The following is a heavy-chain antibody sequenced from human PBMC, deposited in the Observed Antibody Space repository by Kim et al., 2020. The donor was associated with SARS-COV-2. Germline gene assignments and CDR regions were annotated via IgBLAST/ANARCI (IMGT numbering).Heavy chain of an antibody. V-gene: IGHV4-38-2*02. J-gene: IGHJ3*02. CDR3: ARCTEYSIDAFDI. CDR2: IYHDGTT. CDR1: GYSISSGYY. Sequence: SETLSLTCTVSGYSISSGYYWGWVRQPPGKGLEWTGSIYHDGTTFYNPSLKGRVTISLDTSKNQFSLKLSSVTAADTAVYYCARCTEYSIDAFDIWGQGT. D-gene: IGHD6-6*01.